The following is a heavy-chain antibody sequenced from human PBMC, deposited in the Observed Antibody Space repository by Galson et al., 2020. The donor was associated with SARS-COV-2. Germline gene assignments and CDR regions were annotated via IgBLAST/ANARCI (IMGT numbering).Heavy chain of an antibody. CDR1: GFTFSRYW. Sequence: QLGESLKISCAAAGFTFSRYWMRWVRQAPGKGLEWVASIKEDGSETYYVDSVKSRFTISRDNAKNSLYLQINSLRAEDTAVYYCTRGGSGRSMDVWGHGTTVTVSS. CDR2: IKEDGSET. V-gene: IGHV3-7*01. J-gene: IGHJ6*02. CDR3: TRGGSGRSMDV. D-gene: IGHD3-10*01.